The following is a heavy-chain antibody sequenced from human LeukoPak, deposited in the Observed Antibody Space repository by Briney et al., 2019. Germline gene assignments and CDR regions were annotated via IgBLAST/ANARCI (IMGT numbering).Heavy chain of an antibody. CDR1: GFTFSSYE. CDR3: ARDSPYYYGSDSPFDY. Sequence: GGSLRLSCAASGFTFSSYEMNWVRQAPGKGLEWVSYISSSGSTIYYADSVKGRFTISRDNAKNSLYLQMNSLRAEDTAVYYCARDSPYYYGSDSPFDYWGQGTLVTVSS. D-gene: IGHD3-10*01. CDR2: ISSSGSTI. V-gene: IGHV3-48*03. J-gene: IGHJ4*02.